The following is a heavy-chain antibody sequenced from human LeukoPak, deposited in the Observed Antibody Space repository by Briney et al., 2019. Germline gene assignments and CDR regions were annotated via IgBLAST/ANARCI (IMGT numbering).Heavy chain of an antibody. Sequence: PSETLSLTCAVYGGSFSGYYWSWIRQPPGKGLEWIGYIYYSGSTNYNPSLKSRVTISVDTSKNQFSLKLSSVTAADTAVYYCARARTGFWSGYSYYFDYWGQGTLVTVSS. CDR1: GGSFSGYY. V-gene: IGHV4-59*01. CDR2: IYYSGST. CDR3: ARARTGFWSGYSYYFDY. D-gene: IGHD3-3*01. J-gene: IGHJ4*02.